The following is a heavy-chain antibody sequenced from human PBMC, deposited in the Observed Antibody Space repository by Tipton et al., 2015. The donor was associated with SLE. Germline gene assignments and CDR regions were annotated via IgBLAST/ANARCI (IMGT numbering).Heavy chain of an antibody. CDR2: ISAYNGDT. CDR1: GYTFARSG. CDR3: AREPFSDVLRFLERGADHYYDGMDV. J-gene: IGHJ6*02. D-gene: IGHD3-3*01. Sequence: QLVQSGAEVKKPGASVKVSCKASGYTFARSGISWVRLAPGQGLEWMGWISAYNGDTKYAQKFQGRVAMTTDTSTSTAYMELRSLRSDDTAVYYCAREPFSDVLRFLERGADHYYDGMDVWGQGTTVTVSS. V-gene: IGHV1-18*01.